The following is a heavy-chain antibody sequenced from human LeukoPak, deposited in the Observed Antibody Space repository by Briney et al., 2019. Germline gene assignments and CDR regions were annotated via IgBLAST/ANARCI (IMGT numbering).Heavy chain of an antibody. Sequence: ASVKVSCKASGYTFTGDQIYWLRQAPGQGLEWVGWINPSSGHTLYEEKFQGRVTMTRDKSISSAYMELSSLRSDDTAVYYCARKSAGFLTAWGQGTLVTVSS. J-gene: IGHJ5*02. D-gene: IGHD2/OR15-2a*01. CDR2: INPSSGHT. CDR1: GYTFTGDQ. CDR3: ARKSAGFLTA. V-gene: IGHV1-2*02.